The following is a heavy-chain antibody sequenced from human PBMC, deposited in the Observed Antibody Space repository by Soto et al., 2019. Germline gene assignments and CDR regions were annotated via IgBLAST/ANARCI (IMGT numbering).Heavy chain of an antibody. CDR1: GYTFTNYY. Sequence: GASVKVSCKASGYTFTNYYVHWVRQAPGQGLEWMGIINPGGGSTDYAQKFQGRVTMTRDTSTSTVYMELSSLRSEDTAVYYCARTYSSSSPFDYWGQGTLVTVSS. J-gene: IGHJ4*02. CDR3: ARTYSSSSPFDY. CDR2: INPGGGST. V-gene: IGHV1-46*03. D-gene: IGHD6-6*01.